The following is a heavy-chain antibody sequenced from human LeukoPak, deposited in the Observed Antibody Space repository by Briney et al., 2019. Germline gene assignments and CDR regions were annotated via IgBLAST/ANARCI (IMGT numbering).Heavy chain of an antibody. CDR3: ARGLTVKGHYYYYMDV. V-gene: IGHV4-34*01. D-gene: IGHD4-11*01. Sequence: PSETLSLTCAVYGGSFSGYYWSWIRQPPGKGLEWIGEINHSGSTNYNPSLKSRVTIPVDTSKNQFSLKLSSVTAADTAVYYCARGLTVKGHYYYYMDVWGKGTTVTVSS. CDR2: INHSGST. J-gene: IGHJ6*03. CDR1: GGSFSGYY.